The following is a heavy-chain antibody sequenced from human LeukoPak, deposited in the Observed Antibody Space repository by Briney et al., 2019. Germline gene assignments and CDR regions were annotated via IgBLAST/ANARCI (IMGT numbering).Heavy chain of an antibody. Sequence: SETLSLTCAVYGGSFSGFSWTWIRQPPGKGLEWIGEINHSGNTNYNPSLKSRVSISVDTSKNQFSLKLSSVTAADTAVYYCARLGAGPTYYDFWSGYSSFYFDYWGQGTLVTVSS. CDR2: INHSGNT. V-gene: IGHV4-34*01. CDR3: ARLGAGPTYYDFWSGYSSFYFDY. J-gene: IGHJ4*02. D-gene: IGHD3-3*01. CDR1: GGSFSGFS.